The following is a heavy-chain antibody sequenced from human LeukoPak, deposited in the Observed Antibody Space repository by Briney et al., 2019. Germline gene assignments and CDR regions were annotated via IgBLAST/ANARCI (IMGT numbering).Heavy chain of an antibody. Sequence: GGSLRLSCAASGFTFSSYAMSWVRQAPGKGLGWVSAISGSGGSTYYADSVKGRFTISRDNSKNTLYLQMNSLRAEDTAVYYCAKDKWYGGNSHICHYWGQGTLVTVSS. CDR3: AKDKWYGGNSHICHY. D-gene: IGHD4-23*01. J-gene: IGHJ4*02. CDR1: GFTFSSYA. V-gene: IGHV3-23*01. CDR2: ISGSGGST.